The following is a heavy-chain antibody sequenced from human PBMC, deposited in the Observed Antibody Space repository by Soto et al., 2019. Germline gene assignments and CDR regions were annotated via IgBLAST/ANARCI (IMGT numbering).Heavy chain of an antibody. Sequence: PSETLSLTCTVSGDSINSHTFYWGWIRQSPGKGLEWIGSIFYSGNTYYNPSLRGRLTISIDSSRNQFSLRLTSVTAADSAVYYCDDVTAVRPMLDYRGQGALVTVSS. CDR2: IFYSGNT. D-gene: IGHD2-21*02. CDR3: DDVTAVRPMLDY. J-gene: IGHJ4*02. V-gene: IGHV4-39*01. CDR1: GDSINSHTFY.